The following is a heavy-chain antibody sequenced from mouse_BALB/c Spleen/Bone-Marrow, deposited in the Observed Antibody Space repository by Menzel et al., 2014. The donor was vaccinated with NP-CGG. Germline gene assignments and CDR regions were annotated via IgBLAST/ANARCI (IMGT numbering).Heavy chain of an antibody. J-gene: IGHJ4*01. Sequence: VHVKQSGTVLARPGASVKMSCKASGYTFIIYWMHWVKQRPGQGLEWVGTIYPGNNDTNYNQKFKGKAKLTAVTSTSTAYMELSSLTNEDSAAYYCTRSTGFYYGMDYWGQGTSVTVSS. CDR1: GYTFIIYW. V-gene: IGHV1-5*01. CDR2: IYPGNNDT. CDR3: TRSTGFYYGMDY.